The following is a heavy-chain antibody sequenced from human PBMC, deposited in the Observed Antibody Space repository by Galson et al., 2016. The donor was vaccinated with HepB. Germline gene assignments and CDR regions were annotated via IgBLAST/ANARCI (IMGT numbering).Heavy chain of an antibody. J-gene: IGHJ6*02. CDR3: ARSGYGDSVLPYYYYGMDV. CDR2: IHHGGSV. V-gene: IGHV4/OR15-8*01. D-gene: IGHD4-17*01. CDR1: GGSISTYNW. Sequence: SETLSLTCAVSGGSISTYNWRSWVRQIPGKGLEWIGEIHHGGSVKHNPSLESRVTVSVDKSKNLFSLNLTSVTATDTAVYYCARSGYGDSVLPYYYYGMDVWGQGTTVTVSS.